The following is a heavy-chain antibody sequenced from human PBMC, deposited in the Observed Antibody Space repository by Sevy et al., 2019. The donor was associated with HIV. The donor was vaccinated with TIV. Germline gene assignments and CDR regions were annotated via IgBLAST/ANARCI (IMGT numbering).Heavy chain of an antibody. CDR1: GFTFSSYA. V-gene: IGHV3-64*02. CDR2: ISSNGGST. CDR3: ARGGRSYYDGNFDY. J-gene: IGHJ4*02. D-gene: IGHD3-22*01. Sequence: GGSLRLSCAASGFTFSSYAMHWVRQAPGKGLEYVSAISSNGGSTYYADSVKGRFTISRDNSNNTRYLQMGSLRAEDMAVYYCARGGRSYYDGNFDYWGQGTLVTVSS.